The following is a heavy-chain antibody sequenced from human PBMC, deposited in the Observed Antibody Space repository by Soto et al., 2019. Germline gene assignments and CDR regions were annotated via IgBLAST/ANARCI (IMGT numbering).Heavy chain of an antibody. D-gene: IGHD3-10*01. CDR1: GGSISSGGYY. CDR2: IYYSGST. V-gene: IGHV4-31*03. J-gene: IGHJ5*02. CDR3: ARVVGYYGSGSYYNAWFDP. Sequence: SETLSLTCTVSGGSISSGGYYWSWIRQHPGKGLEWIGYIYYSGSTYYNPSLKSRVTISVDTSKNQFSLKLSSVTAAETAVYYCARVVGYYGSGSYYNAWFDPWGQGTLVTVSS.